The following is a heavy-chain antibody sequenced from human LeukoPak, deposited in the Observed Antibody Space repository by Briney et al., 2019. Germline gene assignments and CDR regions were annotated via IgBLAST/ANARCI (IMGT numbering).Heavy chain of an antibody. J-gene: IGHJ6*03. CDR3: AREQREQIRYYYYYMDV. CDR2: IYYSGST. Sequence: SETLSLTCTVSGGSISSYYWSWIRQPPGKGLEWIGYIYYSGSTNYNPSLKSRVTISVDTSKNQFSLKLRSVTAADTAVYYCAREQREQIRYYYYYMDVWGKGTTVTVSS. CDR1: GGSISSYY. D-gene: IGHD1-1*01. V-gene: IGHV4-59*01.